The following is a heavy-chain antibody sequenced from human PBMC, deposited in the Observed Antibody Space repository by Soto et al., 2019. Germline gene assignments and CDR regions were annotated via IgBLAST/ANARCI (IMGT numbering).Heavy chain of an antibody. CDR1: GFTFSSYW. Sequence: GGSLRLSCAASGFTFSSYWMHWVRQAPGKGLVWVSRINSDGSSTSYADSVKGRFTISRDNAKNTLYLQMNSLRAEDTAVYYCARSNYYYYGMDVWGQGTTVTVSS. J-gene: IGHJ6*02. CDR2: INSDGSST. CDR3: ARSNYYYYGMDV. V-gene: IGHV3-74*01.